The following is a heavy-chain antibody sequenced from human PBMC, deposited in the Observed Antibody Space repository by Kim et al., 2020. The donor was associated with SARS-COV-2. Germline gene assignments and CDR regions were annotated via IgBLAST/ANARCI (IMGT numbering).Heavy chain of an antibody. J-gene: IGHJ4*02. D-gene: IGHD3-10*01. V-gene: IGHV3-11*04. CDR3: ARHYGSGSPFDY. Sequence: GRTIYYADSVKGRFTISRDNAKNSLYLQMNSLRAEDTAVYYCARHYGSGSPFDYWGQGTLVTVSS. CDR2: GRTI.